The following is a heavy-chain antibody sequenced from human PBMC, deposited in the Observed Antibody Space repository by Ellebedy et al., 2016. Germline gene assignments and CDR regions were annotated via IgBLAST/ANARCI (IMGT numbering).Heavy chain of an antibody. J-gene: IGHJ3*02. D-gene: IGHD6-13*01. CDR1: GGTFSSYA. CDR3: ARGRLAAVHDAFDI. CDR2: IIPIFGTA. V-gene: IGHV1-69*13. Sequence: SVKVSXXPSGGTFSSYAISWVRQAPGQGLEWMGGIIPIFGTANYAQKFQGRVTITADESTSTAYMELSSLRSEDTAVYYCARGRLAAVHDAFDIWGQGTMVTVSS.